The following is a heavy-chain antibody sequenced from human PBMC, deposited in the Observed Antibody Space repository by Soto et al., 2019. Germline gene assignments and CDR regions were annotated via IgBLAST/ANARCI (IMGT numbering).Heavy chain of an antibody. CDR2: IYYSGST. V-gene: IGHV4-59*01. CDR1: GGSISSFY. Sequence: SETLSLTCPVPGGSISSFYWSWIRQPPGKGLEWIGYIYYSGSTNYNPSLKSRATISVDTSKNQFSLKLSSVTAADTAVYYCARGAIRFIEWLPPHWFDPWGQGTPVTVSS. J-gene: IGHJ5*02. CDR3: ARGAIRFIEWLPPHWFDP. D-gene: IGHD3-3*01.